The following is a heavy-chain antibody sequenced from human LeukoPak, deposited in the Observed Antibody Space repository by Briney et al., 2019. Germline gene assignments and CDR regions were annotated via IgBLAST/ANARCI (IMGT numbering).Heavy chain of an antibody. J-gene: IGHJ4*02. CDR3: ARESGSGSRGFDY. V-gene: IGHV3-66*01. Sequence: GGSLRLSCAASGFTVSSIYMNWVRQAPGKGLEWVSVIYTGGGTYYADSVKDRFTISRDNSKNTLYLQMNSLRAEDTAVYYCARESGSGSRGFDYWGQGTLVTVPS. CDR2: IYTGGGT. D-gene: IGHD3-10*01. CDR1: GFTVSSIY.